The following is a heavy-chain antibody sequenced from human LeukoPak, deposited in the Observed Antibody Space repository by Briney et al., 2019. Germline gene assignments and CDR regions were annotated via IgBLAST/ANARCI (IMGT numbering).Heavy chain of an antibody. CDR2: ISAYNGNT. Sequence: GASVKVSCKASGYTFTSYGISWVRQAPGQGLEWMGWISAYNGNTNYAQKLQGRVTMTTDTSTSTAYMELRSLRSDDTAVYYCARDHLNYDFWSGYYLVLFDYWGQGTLVTVSS. J-gene: IGHJ4*02. D-gene: IGHD3-3*01. CDR3: ARDHLNYDFWSGYYLVLFDY. V-gene: IGHV1-18*01. CDR1: GYTFTSYG.